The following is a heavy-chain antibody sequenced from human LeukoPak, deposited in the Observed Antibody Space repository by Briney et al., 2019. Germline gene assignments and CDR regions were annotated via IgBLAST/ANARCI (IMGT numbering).Heavy chain of an antibody. J-gene: IGHJ6*02. CDR3: ASGYKRAYYYYGMDV. CDR2: INHSGST. D-gene: IGHD1-1*01. Sequence: SETLSITCAVYGGSFSGYYWSWIRQPPGKGLEWIGEINHSGSTNYNPSLKSRVTISVDTSKNQFSLKLSSVTAADTAVYYCASGYKRAYYYYGMDVWGQGTTVTVSS. V-gene: IGHV4-34*01. CDR1: GGSFSGYY.